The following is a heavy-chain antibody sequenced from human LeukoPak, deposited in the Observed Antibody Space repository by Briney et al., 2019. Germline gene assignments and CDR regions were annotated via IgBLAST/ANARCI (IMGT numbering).Heavy chain of an antibody. D-gene: IGHD3-10*01. V-gene: IGHV1-2*04. CDR1: GYTFTGYY. CDR3: ARDPIITMVRGVPTHYYGMDV. J-gene: IGHJ6*02. CDR2: INPNSGGT. Sequence: ASVKVSCKASGYTFTGYYMHWVRQAPGQGLEWMGWINPNSGGTNYAQKFQDWVTMTRDTSISTAYMELSRLRSDDTAVYYCARDPIITMVRGVPTHYYGMDVWGQGTTVTVSS.